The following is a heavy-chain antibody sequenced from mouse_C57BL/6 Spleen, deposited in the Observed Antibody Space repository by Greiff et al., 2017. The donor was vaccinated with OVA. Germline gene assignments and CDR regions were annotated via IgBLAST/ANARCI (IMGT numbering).Heavy chain of an antibody. CDR3: AREETAQALLDY. CDR2: INPGSGGT. CDR1: GYAFTNYL. Sequence: QVQLKESGAELVRPGTSVKVSCKASGYAFTNYLLEWVKQRPGQGLEWIGVINPGSGGTNYNEKFKGKATLTADKSSSTAYMQLSSLTSEDSAVYFCAREETAQALLDYWGQGTTLTVSS. J-gene: IGHJ2*01. V-gene: IGHV1-54*01. D-gene: IGHD3-2*02.